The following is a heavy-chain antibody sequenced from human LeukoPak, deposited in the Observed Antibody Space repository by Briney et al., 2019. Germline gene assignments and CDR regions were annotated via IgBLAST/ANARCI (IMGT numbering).Heavy chain of an antibody. Sequence: ASVKVSCKASGYTFTSYVISWVRRSRGQGVEGRGGISAYNGNTNYAQKLQGRVTMTTDTSTSKAYLELRSLRSHDTAVYYCARVEGIPATMGDWGQPTLVTVSS. J-gene: IGHJ4*02. D-gene: IGHD5-12*01. V-gene: IGHV1-18*01. CDR2: ISAYNGNT. CDR1: GYTFTSYV. CDR3: ARVEGIPATMGD.